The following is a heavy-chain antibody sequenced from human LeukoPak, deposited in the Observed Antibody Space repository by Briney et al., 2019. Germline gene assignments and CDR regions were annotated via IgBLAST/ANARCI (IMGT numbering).Heavy chain of an antibody. D-gene: IGHD3-10*01. J-gene: IGHJ6*02. CDR2: ISSSSSTI. CDR1: GFTFSSYS. Sequence: TGGSLRLSCAASGFTFSSYSMNWVRQAPGKGLEWVSYISSSSSTIYYADSVKGRFTISRGNAKNSLYLQMNSLRAEDTAVYYCGSTGDYYGSGSYYKDYYYGMDVWGQGTTVTVSS. CDR3: GSTGDYYGSGSYYKDYYYGMDV. V-gene: IGHV3-48*01.